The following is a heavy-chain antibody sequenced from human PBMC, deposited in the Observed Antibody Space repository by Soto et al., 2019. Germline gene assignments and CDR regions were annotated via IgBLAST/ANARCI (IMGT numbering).Heavy chain of an antibody. CDR3: TAEFRR. CDR2: ISSSSSTI. J-gene: IGHJ4*02. V-gene: IGHV3-48*01. Sequence: EVQLVASGGGLVHPGGSLSLSCKASGFSFSTYSMNWVRQAPGKGLEWVAHISSSSSTIYYRDSVKGRFTISRDNAENSLYLHMTGLRAEDTAVYFCTAEFRRWGQGTLVTVSS. CDR1: GFSFSTYS.